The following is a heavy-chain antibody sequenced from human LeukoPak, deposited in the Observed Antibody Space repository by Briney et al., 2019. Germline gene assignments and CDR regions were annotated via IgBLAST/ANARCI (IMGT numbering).Heavy chain of an antibody. J-gene: IGHJ4*02. CDR3: ARSLRITIFGVVMPFDY. CDR1: GYTLTELS. D-gene: IGHD3-3*01. V-gene: IGHV1-24*01. CDR2: FDPEDGET. Sequence: ASVKVSCKVSGYTLTELSMHWVRQAPGKGLEWMGGFDPEDGETIYAQKFQGRVTTTEDTSTDTAYMELSSLRSEDTAVYYCARSLRITIFGVVMPFDYWGQGTLVTVSS.